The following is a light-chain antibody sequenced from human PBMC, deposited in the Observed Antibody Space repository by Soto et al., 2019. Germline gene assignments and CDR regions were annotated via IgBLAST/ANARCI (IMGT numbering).Light chain of an antibody. Sequence: DIQMTQSPSSLSASVGDRVTITCRASQSISSYLNWYQQKPGKAPKLLIYAASSLQSGVPSRFSGSGSGTDLTLTISSLQPEDFATYYCQQSYSTPWLTFGGGTKVEIK. J-gene: IGKJ4*01. CDR2: AAS. CDR1: QSISSY. V-gene: IGKV1-39*01. CDR3: QQSYSTPWLT.